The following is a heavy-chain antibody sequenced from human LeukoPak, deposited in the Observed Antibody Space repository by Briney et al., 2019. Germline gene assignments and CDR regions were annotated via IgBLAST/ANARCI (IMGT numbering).Heavy chain of an antibody. CDR2: IYAGGGDT. J-gene: IGHJ4*02. V-gene: IGHV1-46*01. D-gene: IGHD4-17*01. Sequence: ASVKVSCKTSEDGFSNHHVHWVRQAPGQGLEWMGIIYAGGGDTRFARKFQGRVTMTRDTSTTTVYMDLNTLRSEDTAGYICVPEPPGANSFDYWGQGTLVTVSS. CDR1: EDGFSNHH. CDR3: VPEPPGANSFDY.